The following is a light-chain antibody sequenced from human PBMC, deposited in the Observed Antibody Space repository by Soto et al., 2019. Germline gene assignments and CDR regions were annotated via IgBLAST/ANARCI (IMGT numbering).Light chain of an antibody. Sequence: DIQMTQSPSSLSASVGDRVTITCRASQSVNIYLSWYQQKPEKAPNLLIYGASNLQSGVPSRFSGSGSGTDFTLTISSLQPEDSATYYCQHTYSTPYTFGQGTKVEIK. CDR3: QHTYSTPYT. V-gene: IGKV1-39*01. J-gene: IGKJ2*01. CDR2: GAS. CDR1: QSVNIY.